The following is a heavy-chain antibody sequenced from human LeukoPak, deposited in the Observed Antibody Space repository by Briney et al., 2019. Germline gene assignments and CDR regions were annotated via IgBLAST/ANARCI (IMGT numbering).Heavy chain of an antibody. D-gene: IGHD6-19*01. CDR3: AKESYSSGWYPYFDY. Sequence: GGSLRLSRVASGFTFSSYAMSWVRQAPGKGLEWVSGISGSGGSTYYADSVKGRFTTSRDNSKNTLFLQMNSLRAEDTAVYYCAKESYSSGWYPYFDYWGQGTLVTVSS. CDR2: ISGSGGST. V-gene: IGHV3-23*01. J-gene: IGHJ4*02. CDR1: GFTFSSYA.